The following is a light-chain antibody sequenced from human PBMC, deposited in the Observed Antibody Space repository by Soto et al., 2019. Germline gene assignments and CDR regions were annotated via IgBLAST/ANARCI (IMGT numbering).Light chain of an antibody. J-gene: IGKJ5*01. CDR3: QQSYGTPII. CDR1: QSISNY. CDR2: VAS. V-gene: IGKV1-39*01. Sequence: DIQMNQAPFSLSAPVGDRVTITCRASQSISNYLNWYQQKQGKAPKLLIYVASTLQSGVPSRFSGSGSGTDFTLTISSLQPEDSATYYCQQSYGTPIIFGQGTRLDI.